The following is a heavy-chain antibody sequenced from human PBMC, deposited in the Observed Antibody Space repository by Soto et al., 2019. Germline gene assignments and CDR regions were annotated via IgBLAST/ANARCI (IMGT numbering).Heavy chain of an antibody. CDR2: INAGNGNT. Sequence: ASVKVSCKASGYTFTSYAMHWVRQAPGQRLEWMGWINAGNGNTKYSQKFQGRVTITRDTSASTAYMELSSLRPEDTAVYYCARDLSPHGYGDYGTYFDPWGQGTLVTVSS. CDR3: ARDLSPHGYGDYGTYFDP. D-gene: IGHD4-17*01. CDR1: GYTFTSYA. J-gene: IGHJ5*02. V-gene: IGHV1-3*01.